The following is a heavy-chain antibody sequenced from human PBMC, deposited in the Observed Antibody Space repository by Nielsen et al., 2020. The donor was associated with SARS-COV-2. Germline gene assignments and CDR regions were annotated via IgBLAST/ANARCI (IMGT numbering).Heavy chain of an antibody. Sequence: GESLKISCAASGFTFSSYAMHWVRQAPGKGLEWVAVISYDGSNKYYADSVKGRFTISRDNSKNTLYLQMNSLRAEDTAVYYCARDGLIAVAGTFSYYCGMDVWGQGTTVTVSS. CDR3: ARDGLIAVAGTFSYYCGMDV. CDR1: GFTFSSYA. D-gene: IGHD6-19*01. J-gene: IGHJ6*02. CDR2: ISYDGSNK. V-gene: IGHV3-30*04.